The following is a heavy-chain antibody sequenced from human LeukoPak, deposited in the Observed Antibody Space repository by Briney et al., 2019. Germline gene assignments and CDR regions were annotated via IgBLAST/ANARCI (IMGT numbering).Heavy chain of an antibody. CDR1: GFTFSSYG. CDR2: IWYDGSNK. Sequence: GGSLRLSCEVYGFTFSSYGMHWVRQAPGKGLEWVTIIWYDGSNKYYVDSVRGRFTISRDNSKNTVYLQMISLRVDDKAVYYCARDRSSHHYSDYANDYWGQGTLVTVSS. J-gene: IGHJ4*02. D-gene: IGHD4-11*01. CDR3: ARDRSSHHYSDYANDY. V-gene: IGHV3-33*01.